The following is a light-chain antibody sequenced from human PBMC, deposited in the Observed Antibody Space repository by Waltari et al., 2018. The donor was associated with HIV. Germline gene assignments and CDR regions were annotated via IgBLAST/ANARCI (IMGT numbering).Light chain of an antibody. CDR1: ALPKKS. V-gene: IGLV3-25*03. J-gene: IGLJ3*02. CDR2: KDI. CDR3: QSTDYDGTWV. Sequence: SYDLTQTPPVSVSPGQTSRINCSRGALPKKSSAWYRQKAGQAPILLIYKDIERSSGIPERISGSGSGTGVTLTITDVQAEDEGDYFCQSTDYDGTWVFGGGTKLTVL.